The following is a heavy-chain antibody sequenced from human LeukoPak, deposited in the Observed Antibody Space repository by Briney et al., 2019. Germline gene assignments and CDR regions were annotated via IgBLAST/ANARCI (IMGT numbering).Heavy chain of an antibody. D-gene: IGHD3-22*01. CDR2: IYYSGST. Sequence: PSETLSLTCTVSGGSISSSSYYWGWIRQPPGKGLEWIGSIYYSGSTYYNPSLKSRVTISVDTSKNQFSLKLSSVTAADTAVYYCWSSYLYYDVGTGYYYYGMDVWGQGTTVTVSS. V-gene: IGHV4-39*07. J-gene: IGHJ6*02. CDR3: WSSYLYYDVGTGYYYYGMDV. CDR1: GGSISSSSYY.